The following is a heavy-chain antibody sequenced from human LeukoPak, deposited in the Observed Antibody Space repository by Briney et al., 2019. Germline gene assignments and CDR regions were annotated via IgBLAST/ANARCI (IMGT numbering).Heavy chain of an antibody. V-gene: IGHV3-48*03. Sequence: PGGSLRLSCAASGFTFRSYEMNWVRQAPGKGLERISYISSSGNAMYYADSVKGRFTISRDNAKNSLYLQMNSLRAEDTAVYYCARLRDGSGSYGHWGQGTLVTVSS. CDR1: GFTFRSYE. D-gene: IGHD3-10*01. J-gene: IGHJ4*02. CDR3: ARLRDGSGSYGH. CDR2: ISSSGNAM.